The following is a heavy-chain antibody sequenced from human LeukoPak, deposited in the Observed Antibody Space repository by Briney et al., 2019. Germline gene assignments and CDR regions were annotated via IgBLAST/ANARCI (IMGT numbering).Heavy chain of an antibody. J-gene: IGHJ3*02. CDR1: GYTFTSYG. CDR2: ISAYNGNT. V-gene: IGHV1-18*01. D-gene: IGHD3-10*01. CDR3: ARHEPSTLGEGDAFDI. Sequence: GASVKVSCKASGYTFTSYGISWVRQAPGQGLEWMGWISAYNGNTNYAQKLQGRVTMTTDTSTSTAYMELRSLRSDDTAVYYCARHEPSTLGEGDAFDIWGQGTMVTVSS.